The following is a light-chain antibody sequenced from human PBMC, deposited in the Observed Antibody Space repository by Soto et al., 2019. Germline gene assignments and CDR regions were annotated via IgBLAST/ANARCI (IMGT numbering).Light chain of an antibody. CDR3: CSYAGSSTFV. CDR2: EAS. V-gene: IGLV2-23*01. CDR1: SSDVGSYNL. Sequence: QSALTQPASVSGSPGQSITISCTGTSSDVGSYNLVSWFQQLSGKAPKLMIYEASKRPSGVSNRFSGSKSGNTASLTISGLQAEDEADYYCCSYAGSSTFVFGTGTKVTVL. J-gene: IGLJ1*01.